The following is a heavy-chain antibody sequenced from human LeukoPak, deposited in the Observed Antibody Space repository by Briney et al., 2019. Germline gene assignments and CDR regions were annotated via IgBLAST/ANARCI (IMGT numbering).Heavy chain of an antibody. V-gene: IGHV3-66*01. D-gene: IGHD3-3*01. CDR3: SRGGRWSGFTAPGSGDS. CDR1: GFTVSSNY. CDR2: IYSGGGT. Sequence: GGSLRLSCAASGFTVSSNYMSWVRQAPGKGLEWVSVIYSGGGTYYADSVKGRFIISRDNSKNTLYLRMNSLRAEDTAVYYCSRGGRWSGFTAPGSGDSWGQGTLVTVSS. J-gene: IGHJ4*02.